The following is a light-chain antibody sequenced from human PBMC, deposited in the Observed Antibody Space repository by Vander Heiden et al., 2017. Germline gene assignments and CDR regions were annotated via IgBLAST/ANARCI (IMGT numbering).Light chain of an antibody. CDR1: QSIRSD. V-gene: IGKV1-39*01. J-gene: IGKJ1*01. CDR3: QQSDSTPGT. Sequence: DIQMTQSPSSLSAAGGDRVTITFRASQSIRSDVKWYQQKPGKAPKLLICAASGLQSGVPSRFSASGSGTDFTLTIIRRQPEDFAVYYCQQSDSTPGTFGQGTKGEIK. CDR2: AAS.